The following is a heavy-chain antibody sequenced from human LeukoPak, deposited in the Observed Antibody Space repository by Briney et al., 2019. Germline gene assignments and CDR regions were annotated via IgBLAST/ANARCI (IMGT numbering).Heavy chain of an antibody. Sequence: GASVKVSCTASGGTFSSYAISWVRQAPGQGLEWMGGIIPIFGTANYAQKFQGRVTITADESTSTAYMELSSLRSEDTAVYYCASRTRERYCSSTSCYLYYYYGMDVWGQGTTVTVSS. CDR2: IIPIFGTA. J-gene: IGHJ6*02. CDR3: ASRTRERYCSSTSCYLYYYYGMDV. V-gene: IGHV1-69*13. CDR1: GGTFSSYA. D-gene: IGHD2-2*01.